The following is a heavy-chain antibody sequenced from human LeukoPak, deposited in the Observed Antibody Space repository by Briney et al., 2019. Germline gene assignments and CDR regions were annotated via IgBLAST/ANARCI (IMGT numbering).Heavy chain of an antibody. CDR3: ARHGVFMIFGVIDAFDI. CDR1: GGSFSGYY. CDR2: INHSGST. V-gene: IGHV4-34*01. J-gene: IGHJ3*02. Sequence: SETLSLTCAVYGGSFSGYYWSWIRQPPGKGLEWIGEINHSGSTNYNPSLKSRVTISVDTSKNQFSLKLSSVTAADTAVYYCARHGVFMIFGVIDAFDIWGQGTMVTVSS. D-gene: IGHD3-3*01.